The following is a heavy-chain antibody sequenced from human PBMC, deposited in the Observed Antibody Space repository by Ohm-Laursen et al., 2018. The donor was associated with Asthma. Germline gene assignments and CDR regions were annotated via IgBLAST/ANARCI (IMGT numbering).Heavy chain of an antibody. D-gene: IGHD3-9*01. CDR1: GGSVSGYD. V-gene: IGHV4-59*02. CDR3: ARLDWVQSMFDT. J-gene: IGHJ5*02. Sequence: FDTLSLTCAVSGGSVSGYDWSWVRQAPGRELEWIAYIQSSGGANYNPSLQSRVTLSLDTSKNQVSLRLSSVTAADTALYFCARLDWVQSMFDTWGQGNLVTVSS. CDR2: IQSSGGA.